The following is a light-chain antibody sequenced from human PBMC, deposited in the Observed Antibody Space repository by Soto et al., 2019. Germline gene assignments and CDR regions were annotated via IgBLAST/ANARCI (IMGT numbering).Light chain of an antibody. Sequence: DMQTTQSPCTLSASVGDRVTITCRASQSISYWSAWYQQKPGKAPKLLIYDASSLESEVPSRFSGSGSGTDFTLTIRGLQPEDFATYYCQQSSGSRDWAFGQGTKVDI. CDR2: DAS. J-gene: IGKJ1*01. V-gene: IGKV1-5*01. CDR1: QSISYW. CDR3: QQSSGSRDWA.